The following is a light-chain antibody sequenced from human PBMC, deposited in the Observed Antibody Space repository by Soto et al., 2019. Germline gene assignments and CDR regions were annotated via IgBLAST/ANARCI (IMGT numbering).Light chain of an antibody. CDR3: TSYTSNNILV. Sequence: QSVLTQPASVSGSPGQSITISCTGTSSDIGGYNFVSWYQQHPDKAPKLIISEINNRPSGVSDRFSGSKSGNTASLTISGLQAEDEADYYCTSYTSNNILVFGGGTKLTVL. J-gene: IGLJ2*01. CDR2: EIN. CDR1: SSDIGGYNF. V-gene: IGLV2-14*03.